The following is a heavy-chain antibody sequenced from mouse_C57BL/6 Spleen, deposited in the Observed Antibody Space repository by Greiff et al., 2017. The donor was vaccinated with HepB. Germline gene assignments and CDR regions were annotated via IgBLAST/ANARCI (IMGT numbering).Heavy chain of an antibody. Sequence: DVKLVESGGGLVKPGGSLKLSCAASGFTFSDYGMHWVRQAPEKGLEWVAYISSGSSTIYYADTVKGRFTSSRDNAKNTLFLQMTSLRSEDTAMYYCARQDYYGSSPYAMDYWGQGTSVTDSS. CDR3: ARQDYYGSSPYAMDY. CDR1: GFTFSDYG. J-gene: IGHJ4*01. CDR2: ISSGSSTI. V-gene: IGHV5-17*01. D-gene: IGHD1-1*01.